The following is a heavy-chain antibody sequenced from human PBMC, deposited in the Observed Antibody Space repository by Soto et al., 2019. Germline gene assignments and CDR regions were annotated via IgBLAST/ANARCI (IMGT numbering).Heavy chain of an antibody. V-gene: IGHV3-72*01. CDR3: ARDTGGSYDY. J-gene: IGHJ4*02. CDR1: GFSFSDYY. D-gene: IGHD1-26*01. CDR2: TRNKANSYRA. Sequence: EVQLVESGGALVQPGGSLRLSCAAPGFSFSDYYMDWVRQVPGKGLEWVGRTRNKANSYRAEYARPVKGRFTISRHDLEDSMYLQMNNLKTEDTAVYYCARDTGGSYDYWGQGALVTVSS.